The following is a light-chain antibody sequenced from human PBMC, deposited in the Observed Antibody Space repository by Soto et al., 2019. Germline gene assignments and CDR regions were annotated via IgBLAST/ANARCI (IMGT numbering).Light chain of an antibody. CDR3: QQRSNWPPMYT. J-gene: IGKJ2*01. V-gene: IGKV3-11*01. CDR1: QSVSSY. CDR2: DAS. Sequence: EIVLTQSPCSLSLSPGERATLSCRASQSVSSYLAWYQQKPGQAPRLLIYDASSRATGIPARFSGSGSGTDFTLTISSLEPEDVAVYYCQQRSNWPPMYTFGQGTKVDIK.